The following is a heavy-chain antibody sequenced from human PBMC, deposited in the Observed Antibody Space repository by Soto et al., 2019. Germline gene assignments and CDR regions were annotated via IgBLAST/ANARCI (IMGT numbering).Heavy chain of an antibody. CDR2: IIPIFGTA. Sequence: QVQLVQSGAEVKKPGSSVKVSCKASGGTFSSYAISWVRQAPGQGLEWMGGIIPIFGTANYAQTFQGRVTITADESTSTAYMELSSLTSEDTAVYYCASRLWELSVRWGMDVWGQGTTVTVSS. D-gene: IGHD1-26*01. V-gene: IGHV1-69*12. CDR1: GGTFSSYA. CDR3: ASRLWELSVRWGMDV. J-gene: IGHJ6*02.